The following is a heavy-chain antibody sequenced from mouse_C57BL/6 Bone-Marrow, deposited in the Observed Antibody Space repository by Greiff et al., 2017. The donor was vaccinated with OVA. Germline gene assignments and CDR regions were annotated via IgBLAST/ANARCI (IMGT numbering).Heavy chain of an antibody. CDR1: GYTFTSYG. V-gene: IGHV1-81*01. J-gene: IGHJ2*01. CDR3: ASPSWDGGDY. Sequence: VQLVESGAELARPGASVKLSCKASGYTFTSYGISWVKQRTGQGLEWIGEIYPRSGNTYYNEKFKGKATLTADKSSSTAYMELRSLTSEDSAFYFCASPSWDGGDYWGQGTTLTVSS. CDR2: IYPRSGNT. D-gene: IGHD4-1*01.